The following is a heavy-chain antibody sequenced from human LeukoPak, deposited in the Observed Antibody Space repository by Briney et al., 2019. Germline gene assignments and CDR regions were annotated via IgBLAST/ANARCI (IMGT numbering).Heavy chain of an antibody. J-gene: IGHJ4*02. Sequence: AGGSLRLSCAASGFTFSSYGMHWVRQVPGKGPEWVAVIRYDGTKKYYADSVKGRFTISRDNSKNTLDLQMDSLGAEDTAVYYCAKDVRGEAAAQDYWGQGALVAVSS. D-gene: IGHD6-13*01. CDR1: GFTFSSYG. V-gene: IGHV3-30*02. CDR2: IRYDGTKK. CDR3: AKDVRGEAAAQDY.